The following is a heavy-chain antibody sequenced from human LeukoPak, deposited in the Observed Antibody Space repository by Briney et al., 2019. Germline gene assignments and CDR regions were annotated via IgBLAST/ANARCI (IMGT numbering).Heavy chain of an antibody. CDR2: ISSSSSTI. CDR1: GFTFSSYT. Sequence: GGSLRLSCAASGFTFSSYTMNWVRQAPGKGLEWVSYISSSSSTIYYADAVKGRFTISRDNSKNTLYLQMNSLRAEDTAVYYCVAESAGGDYWGQGTLVTVSS. D-gene: IGHD3-10*01. J-gene: IGHJ4*02. V-gene: IGHV3-48*01. CDR3: VAESAGGDY.